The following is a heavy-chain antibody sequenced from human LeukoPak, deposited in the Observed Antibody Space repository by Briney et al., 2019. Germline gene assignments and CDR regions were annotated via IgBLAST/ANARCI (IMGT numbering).Heavy chain of an antibody. D-gene: IGHD4-11*01. CDR1: VYSISSDYY. J-gene: IGHJ4*02. V-gene: IGHV4-38-2*01. CDR3: ARVSTTVAVKY. Sequence: KPSETLSLTCAVSVYSISSDYYWGWIRQPPGKGLEWIGNSYRSGSTDYNPSLKSRVTISVDTSKNQFSLKLSSATAADTAVYYCARVSTTVAVKYWGQGILVTISS. CDR2: SYRSGST.